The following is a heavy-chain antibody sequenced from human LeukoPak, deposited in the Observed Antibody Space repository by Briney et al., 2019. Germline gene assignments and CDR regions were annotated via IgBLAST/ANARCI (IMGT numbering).Heavy chain of an antibody. CDR1: GYTFTSYD. CDR3: ARGPESYCSGGSCPLNFDY. Sequence: ASVKVSCKASGYTFTSYDISWVRQATGQGLEWMGWMNPNSGNTGYAQKFQGRVTMTRNTSISTAYMELSSLRSEDTAVYYCARGPESYCSGGSCPLNFDYWGQGTLVIVSS. V-gene: IGHV1-8*01. D-gene: IGHD2-15*01. J-gene: IGHJ4*02. CDR2: MNPNSGNT.